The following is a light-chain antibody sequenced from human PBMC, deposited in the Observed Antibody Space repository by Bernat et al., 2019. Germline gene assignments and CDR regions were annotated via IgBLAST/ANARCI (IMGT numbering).Light chain of an antibody. J-gene: IGKJ2*01. CDR3: MQATPSFT. Sequence: DIVMTQAPLSSRVTLGQPASISCTSSESLVHVNGNTYLSWLQQRPGQSPRLLIYEISNRFSGVPDRFSGSGSGTNFTLEISRVEAGDVGVYYCMQATPSFTFGQGTKLEIK. CDR2: EIS. CDR1: ESLVHVNGNTY. V-gene: IGKV2-24*01.